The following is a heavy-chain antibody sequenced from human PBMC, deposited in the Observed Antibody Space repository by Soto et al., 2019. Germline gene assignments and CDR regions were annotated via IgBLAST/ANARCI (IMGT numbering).Heavy chain of an antibody. CDR3: AKAYCSGGSCYLKTYWYIDL. CDR2: VSWNCGSI. Sequence: EVQLVESGGGLVQPGRSLRLSCAASGFTFDDYAMHWGRQAPGKGLEWVSGVSWNCGSIGNADAVKGWFTISRDNAKNSLYMTMINMRDMETALYYCAKAYCSGGSCYLKTYWYIDLWVSGPLVTDSS. V-gene: IGHV3-9*01. CDR1: GFTFDDYA. J-gene: IGHJ2*01. D-gene: IGHD2-15*01.